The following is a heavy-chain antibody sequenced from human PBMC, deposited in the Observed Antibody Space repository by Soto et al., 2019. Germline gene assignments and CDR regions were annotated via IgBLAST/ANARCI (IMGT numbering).Heavy chain of an antibody. J-gene: IGHJ4*02. D-gene: IGHD6-13*01. CDR2: IWSDGSNK. Sequence: GESLKISCAASGFTFSTYHMHWVRQAPDKGLEWVAVIWSDGSNKYYADSVKGRFTISRDNSKNTLYLQMNSLRVEDTAVYYCARIGSWALNFDYWGQGTQVTVSS. CDR3: ARIGSWALNFDY. V-gene: IGHV3-33*01. CDR1: GFTFSTYH.